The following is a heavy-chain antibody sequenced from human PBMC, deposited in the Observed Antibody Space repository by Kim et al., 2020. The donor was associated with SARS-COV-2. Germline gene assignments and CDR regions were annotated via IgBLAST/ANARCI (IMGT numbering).Heavy chain of an antibody. J-gene: IGHJ6*02. Sequence: GGSLRLSCAASGFTFSSYGMHWVRQAPGKGLEWVAVIWYDGSNKYYVDSVKGRFTISRDNSKNTLYLQMNSLRAEDTAVYYCARAPHYYYYYYGMDVWGQGTTVTVSS. CDR1: GFTFSSYG. V-gene: IGHV3-33*01. CDR3: ARAPHYYYYYYGMDV. CDR2: IWYDGSNK.